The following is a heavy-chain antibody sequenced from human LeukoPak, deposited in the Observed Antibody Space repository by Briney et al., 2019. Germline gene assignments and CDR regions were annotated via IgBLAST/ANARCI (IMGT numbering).Heavy chain of an antibody. D-gene: IGHD6-13*01. CDR2: LYSGGNT. V-gene: IGHV3-66*01. J-gene: IGHJ4*02. CDR3: VRDIVPYSSNWYYFDY. Sequence: GGSLRLSCAVSGFTVSSNYMSWVRQAPGKGLEWVSVLYSGGNTYYADSVKGRFTISRDDSKNTLYLQMNSLRGEDTAVYYCVRDIVPYSSNWYYFDYWGQGALVIVSS. CDR1: GFTVSSNY.